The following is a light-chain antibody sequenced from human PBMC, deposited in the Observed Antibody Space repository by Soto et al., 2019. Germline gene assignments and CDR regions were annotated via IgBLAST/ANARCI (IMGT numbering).Light chain of an antibody. Sequence: QPVLTQSPSVSASLGASVKLTCTLSSGHSSYAIAWHQQQPEKGPRYLMKLNSDGSHSKGDGIPDRFSGSSSGAERYLTISSLQSEDEADYYCQTWGTGIRVFGTGTKLTLL. CDR2: LNSDGSH. CDR1: SGHSSYA. V-gene: IGLV4-69*01. J-gene: IGLJ1*01. CDR3: QTWGTGIRV.